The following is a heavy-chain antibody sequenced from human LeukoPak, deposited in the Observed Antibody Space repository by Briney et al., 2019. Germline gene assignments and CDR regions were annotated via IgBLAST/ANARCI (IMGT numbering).Heavy chain of an antibody. V-gene: IGHV4-59*01. CDR1: GGSISSYY. CDR2: FYYSGST. J-gene: IGHJ4*02. D-gene: IGHD5-18*01. CDR3: ARGPGGYSYGYYFDY. Sequence: SETLSLTCAVSGGSISSYYWSWIRQPPGKGLEWIGFFYYSGSTNYNPSLKSRVTISVDTSKNHFPLKLSSVTAADTAVYYCARGPGGYSYGYYFDYWGQGTLVTVSS.